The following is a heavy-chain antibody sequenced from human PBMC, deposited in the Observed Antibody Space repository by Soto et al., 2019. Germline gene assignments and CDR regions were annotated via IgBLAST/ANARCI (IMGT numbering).Heavy chain of an antibody. J-gene: IGHJ4*02. CDR2: IIPIFGTA. CDR3: ARAEVEMATITQEDY. CDR1: GGTFSSYA. D-gene: IGHD5-12*01. V-gene: IGHV1-69*01. Sequence: QVQLVQSGAEVKKPGSSVKVSCKASGGTFSSYAISWVRQAPGQGLEWMGGIIPIFGTANDAQKFQGRVTITADESTSTAYMELRSLRSEDTAVYYCARAEVEMATITQEDYWGQGTLVTVSS.